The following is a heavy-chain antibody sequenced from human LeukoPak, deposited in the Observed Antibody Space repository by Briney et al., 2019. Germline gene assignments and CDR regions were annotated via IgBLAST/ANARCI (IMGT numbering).Heavy chain of an antibody. D-gene: IGHD6-19*01. CDR2: IYYSGST. CDR3: AREGQWLFDY. CDR1: GGSISSYY. Sequence: SETLSLTCTVSGGSISSYYWSWIRRPPGKGLEWIGYIYYSGSTNYNPSLKSRVTISVDTSKNQFSLKLSSVTAADTAVYYCAREGQWLFDYWGQGTLVTVSS. V-gene: IGHV4-59*01. J-gene: IGHJ4*02.